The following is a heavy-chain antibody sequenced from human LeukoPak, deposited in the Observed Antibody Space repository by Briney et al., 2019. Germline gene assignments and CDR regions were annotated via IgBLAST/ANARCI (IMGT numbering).Heavy chain of an antibody. J-gene: IGHJ6*03. V-gene: IGHV3-30*04. CDR1: GFTFSSYA. CDR2: ISYDGSNK. D-gene: IGHD6-13*01. Sequence: PGGSLRLSCAASGFTFSSYAMHWVRQAPGKGLEWVAVISYDGSNKYYADSVKGRFSISRDNSKNTLYLQMNSLRAEDTAVYYCARDYGSSWCMDVWGKGTTVTVSS. CDR3: ARDYGSSWCMDV.